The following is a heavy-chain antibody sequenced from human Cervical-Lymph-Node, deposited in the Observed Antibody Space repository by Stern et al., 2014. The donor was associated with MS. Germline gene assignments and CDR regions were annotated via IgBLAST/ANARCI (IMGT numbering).Heavy chain of an antibody. Sequence: VQLVESGPGLVKPSETLSLTCTVSGGSIDSGGDYWTWIRQHPGKGLAWIGCVYYSGITYYNPSLKSRITMSVDTFENQFSLKLSSATAADTAIYYCARDLRPSGKYYIDSWGQGTVVTVSS. J-gene: IGHJ4*02. CDR1: GGSIDSGGDY. V-gene: IGHV4-31*03. CDR2: VYYSGIT. D-gene: IGHD1-26*01. CDR3: ARDLRPSGKYYIDS.